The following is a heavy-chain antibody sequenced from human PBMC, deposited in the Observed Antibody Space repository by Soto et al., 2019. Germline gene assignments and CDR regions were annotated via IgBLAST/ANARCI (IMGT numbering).Heavy chain of an antibody. Sequence: GGSLRLSCAASGFTFSNAWMNWVRQAPGKGLEWVGRIKSKTDGGTTDYAAPVKGRFTISRDDSKNTLYLQMNSLKTEDTAVYYCTTVSPYSSSWYRDYYGMDVWGQGTTVTVSS. CDR2: IKSKTDGGTT. D-gene: IGHD6-13*01. CDR3: TTVSPYSSSWYRDYYGMDV. CDR1: GFTFSNAW. J-gene: IGHJ6*02. V-gene: IGHV3-15*07.